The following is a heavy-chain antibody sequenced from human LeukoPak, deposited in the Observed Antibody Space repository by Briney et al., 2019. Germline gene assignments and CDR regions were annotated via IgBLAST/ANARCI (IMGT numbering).Heavy chain of an antibody. Sequence: GGSLRLSCAASGFTFSSYAMHWVRQAPGKGGEGGAVISYDGSNKSSAHSVNGRFTISRDNSKNTLYLQMHSLRAEDTAVYYCARGYSSGWYLFDYWGQGTLVTVSS. CDR3: ARGYSSGWYLFDY. CDR1: GFTFSSYA. CDR2: ISYDGSNK. J-gene: IGHJ4*02. D-gene: IGHD6-19*01. V-gene: IGHV3-30-3*01.